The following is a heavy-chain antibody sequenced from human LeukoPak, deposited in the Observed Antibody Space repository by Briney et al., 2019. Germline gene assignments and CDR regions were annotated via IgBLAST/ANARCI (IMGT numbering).Heavy chain of an antibody. D-gene: IGHD6-13*01. J-gene: IGHJ6*03. CDR2: INHSEST. Sequence: SETLSLTCAVYGRSFSGYYWRWIRQPPGKGLEWIGEINHSESTNYNPSLKSRVPISVATSKTQFSLKLSTVTAADTAVYYYASKAYKKAAAGTDYYYYMDVWGKGTTVTVSS. CDR3: ASKAYKKAAAGTDYYYYMDV. CDR1: GRSFSGYY. V-gene: IGHV4-34*01.